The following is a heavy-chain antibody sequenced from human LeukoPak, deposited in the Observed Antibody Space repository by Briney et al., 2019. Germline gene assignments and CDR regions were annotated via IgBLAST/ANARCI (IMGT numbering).Heavy chain of an antibody. J-gene: IGHJ4*02. D-gene: IGHD3-3*01. CDR3: ARARFLEWSRKYYFDY. CDR2: IIPIFGTA. CDR1: GGTFSSYA. V-gene: IGHV1-69*13. Sequence: ASVKVSCKASGGTFSSYAISWVRQAPGQGLEWMGGIIPIFGTANYAQKFQGRVTITADESTSTAYMELSSLRSEDTAVYYCARARFLEWSRKYYFDYWGQGTLVTVSS.